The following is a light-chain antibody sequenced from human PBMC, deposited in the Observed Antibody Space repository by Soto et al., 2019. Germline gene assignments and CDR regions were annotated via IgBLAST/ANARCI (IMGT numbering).Light chain of an antibody. CDR3: QQYGSSGT. CDR1: QSVSTRS. V-gene: IGKV3-20*01. Sequence: EIVFTQSPCTLPLSPGERATLSCRASQSVSTRSLAWYQQKPGQAPRLLISGASSRAADTPDRFSGSGSGTDFTLTISRLEPEDFAVYYCQQYGSSGTFGQGTKVDIK. J-gene: IGKJ1*01. CDR2: GAS.